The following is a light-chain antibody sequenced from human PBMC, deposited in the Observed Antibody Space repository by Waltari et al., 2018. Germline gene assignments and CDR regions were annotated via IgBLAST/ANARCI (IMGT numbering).Light chain of an antibody. CDR1: QSVSSK. J-gene: IGKJ1*01. Sequence: EIVMTQSPATLSVSPGERATLACRARQSVSSKLAGYQQKPGPAPRLLIYAASTRATGIPARFSGSGSGTEFTLTISSMQSEDFAVYYCQVYNKWPPWTFGQGTKVEMK. CDR3: QVYNKWPPWT. V-gene: IGKV3-15*01. CDR2: AAS.